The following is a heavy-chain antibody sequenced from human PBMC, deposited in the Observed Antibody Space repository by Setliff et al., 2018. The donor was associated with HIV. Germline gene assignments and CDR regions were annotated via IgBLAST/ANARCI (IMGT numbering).Heavy chain of an antibody. Sequence: ASVKVSCKASTYTFSSYVINWVRQAPGQGLEWVGRISVYNGNTIYAQKLQGRVIMTTDTSTSTAYMELRSLRSDDTAMYYCATQRDIVMVPGQGGFDIWAQGTMVTVSS. J-gene: IGHJ3*02. V-gene: IGHV1-18*01. CDR1: TYTFSSYV. D-gene: IGHD2-2*01. CDR3: ATQRDIVMVPGQGGFDI. CDR2: ISVYNGNT.